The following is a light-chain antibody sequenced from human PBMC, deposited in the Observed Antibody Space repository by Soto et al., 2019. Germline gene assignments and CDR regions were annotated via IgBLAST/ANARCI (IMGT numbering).Light chain of an antibody. J-gene: IGKJ2*01. V-gene: IGKV1-39*01. CDR3: QQSYSTPHT. CDR1: QSISSY. CDR2: AAS. Sequence: DIPMTQSPSSLSASVGDRVTITCRASQSISSYLNWYQQKPGKAPKLLIFAASNLPSGVPSSFSGSGSGTDFTLTISSLQPEDFATYYCQQSYSTPHTFGQGTKLEIK.